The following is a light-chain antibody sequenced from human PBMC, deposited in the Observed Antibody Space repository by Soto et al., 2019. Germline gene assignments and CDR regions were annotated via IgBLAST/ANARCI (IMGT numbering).Light chain of an antibody. CDR3: HQYGTSPQT. J-gene: IGKJ1*01. Sequence: EIVLTQSPGALSLSPGESATLSCRASQSVSDTHVAWYQQRPGQAPRLLIYDASRRDIGVPDRFIGSGSATDFTLTISWLEPEECAVYFCHQYGTSPQTFGQGTKVEIK. V-gene: IGKV3-20*01. CDR1: QSVSDTH. CDR2: DAS.